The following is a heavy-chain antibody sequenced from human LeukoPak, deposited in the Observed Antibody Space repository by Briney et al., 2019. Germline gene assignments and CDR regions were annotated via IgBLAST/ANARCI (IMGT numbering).Heavy chain of an antibody. Sequence: SETLSLTCTVSGGSISSSSYYWGWIRQPPGKGLEWIGYIHDIGSTNYNPSLKSRVTISLDTSKKQLSLKLSSVTAADTAVYYCARLDRLIHFDYWGQGTLVTVSS. CDR2: IHDIGST. D-gene: IGHD1-1*01. CDR1: GGSISSSSYY. J-gene: IGHJ4*02. V-gene: IGHV4-61*05. CDR3: ARLDRLIHFDY.